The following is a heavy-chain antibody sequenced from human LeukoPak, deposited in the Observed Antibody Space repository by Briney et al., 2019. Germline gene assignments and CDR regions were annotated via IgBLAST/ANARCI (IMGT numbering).Heavy chain of an antibody. J-gene: IGHJ6*02. CDR1: GFTFTYVA. CDR2: IYSGGST. V-gene: IGHV3-66*01. CDR3: ARDSYGYPYYYYGMDV. Sequence: TGGSLRLSCDASGFTFTYVAMNWVRQAPGKGLEWVSVIYSGGSTYYADSEKGRFTISRDNSKNTLYLQMNSLRAEDTAVYYCARDSYGYPYYYYGMDVWGQGTTVTVPS. D-gene: IGHD5-18*01.